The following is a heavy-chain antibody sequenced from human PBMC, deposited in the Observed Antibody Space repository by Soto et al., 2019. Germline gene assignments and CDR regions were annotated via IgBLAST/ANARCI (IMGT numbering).Heavy chain of an antibody. D-gene: IGHD2-8*01. Sequence: QIQMVQSGAEVKQPGASVKISCKTSGYTFSSYRINWVRQAPGQGLEGMAWISTTSGNTHYAERVQGRVTVTIDKSASTAFMEMWGLTSDDTAVYFCARDNGYYDFWGQGTLVTVSS. CDR1: GYTFSSYR. CDR2: ISTTSGNT. CDR3: ARDNGYYDF. V-gene: IGHV1-18*01. J-gene: IGHJ4*02.